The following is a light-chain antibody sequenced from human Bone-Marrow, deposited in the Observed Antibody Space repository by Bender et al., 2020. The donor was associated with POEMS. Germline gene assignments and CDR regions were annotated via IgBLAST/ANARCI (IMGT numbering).Light chain of an antibody. CDR1: IIRGRS. V-gene: IGLV3-21*02. J-gene: IGLJ3*02. CDR3: QVWDSGSDRQV. CDR2: DDS. Sequence: SVLTQPSSVSVAPGQTATISCGGHIIRGRSLHWYQLKPGQAPVLVVHDDSDRPSGIPERFSGSHSGNTATLTIFRVEAGDEADYYCQVWDSGSDRQVFGEGTKLTVL.